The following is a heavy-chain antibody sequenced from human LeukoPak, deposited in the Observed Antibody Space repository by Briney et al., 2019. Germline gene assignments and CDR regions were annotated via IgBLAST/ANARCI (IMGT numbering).Heavy chain of an antibody. CDR3: ARDGAQLDAFDI. J-gene: IGHJ3*02. D-gene: IGHD1-1*01. V-gene: IGHV1-69*05. CDR2: IIPIFGTA. CDR1: GGTFSSYA. Sequence: ASVKVSCKASGGTFSSYAISWVRQAPGQGLEWMGGIIPIFGTANYAQKFQGRVTNTTDESTSTAYMELSSLRSEDTAVYYCARDGAQLDAFDIWGQGTMVTVSS.